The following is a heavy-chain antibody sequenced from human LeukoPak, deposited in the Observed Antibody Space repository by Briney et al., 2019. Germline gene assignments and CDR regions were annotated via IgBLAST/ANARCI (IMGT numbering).Heavy chain of an antibody. CDR1: GCVFDDFA. J-gene: IGHJ3*02. V-gene: IGHV3-9*01. D-gene: IGHD3-3*01. CDR3: AKSRGIGVRAFDI. CDR2: ISWNSDRK. Sequence: GRSLRLSCAASGCVFDDFAMNWVRQVPGKGLEGGSDISWNSDRKHYADSVKGRFTISRDNAKKSLYLEMNSLRVEDTAFYCAKSRGIGVRAFDIWVQGTMVTVSS.